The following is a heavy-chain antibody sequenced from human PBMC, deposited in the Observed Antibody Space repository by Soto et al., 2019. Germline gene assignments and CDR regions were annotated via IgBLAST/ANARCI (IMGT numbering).Heavy chain of an antibody. J-gene: IGHJ3*02. CDR3: TRDLPRPLHQRSAFDI. V-gene: IGHV3-49*03. D-gene: IGHD6-25*01. CDR1: GFTFGDYA. Sequence: GGSLRLSCTASGFTFGDYAMSWFRQAPGKGLEWVGFIRSKAYGGTTEYAASVKGRFTISRDDSKSIAYLQMNSLKTEDTAVYYCTRDLPRPLHQRSAFDIWGQGTMVTVSS. CDR2: IRSKAYGGTT.